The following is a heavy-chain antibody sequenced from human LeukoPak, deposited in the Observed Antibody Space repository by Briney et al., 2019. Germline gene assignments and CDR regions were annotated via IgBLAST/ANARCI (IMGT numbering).Heavy chain of an antibody. D-gene: IGHD5-18*01. CDR1: GFTFSSYA. Sequence: GGSLRLSCAASGFTFSSYAMHWVRQAPGKGLEWVAVISYDGSNKYNADSVKGRFTISRDNSKNTLYLQMNGLRDEDTAMYYCARDGGYSFGYFTRGGASTNYYFDYWGQGTLVTVSS. CDR3: ARDGGYSFGYFTRGGASTNYYFDY. J-gene: IGHJ4*02. V-gene: IGHV3-30*04. CDR2: ISYDGSNK.